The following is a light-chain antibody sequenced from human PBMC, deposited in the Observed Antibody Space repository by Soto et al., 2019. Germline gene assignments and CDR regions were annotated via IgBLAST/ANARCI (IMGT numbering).Light chain of an antibody. V-gene: IGKV3D-15*01. CDR3: QQYDRWPPIT. CDR2: GAF. Sequence: EIVMTQSPATLSVSPGERATLSCRASQSVGSNLAWYQQKPGQAPRLLVYGAFTRAPGIPARFSGSGSGTEFTLTISSLQSEDFGVYYCQQYDRWPPITFGQGTRLEMK. J-gene: IGKJ5*01. CDR1: QSVGSN.